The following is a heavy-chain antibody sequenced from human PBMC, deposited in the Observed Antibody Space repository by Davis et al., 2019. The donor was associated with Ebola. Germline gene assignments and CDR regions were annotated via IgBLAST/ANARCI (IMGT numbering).Heavy chain of an antibody. Sequence: GGSLRLSCAASGFTFSSYEMNWVRQAPGKGLEWVSVIYSGGSTYYSDSVKGRFTISRDNSKNTLYLQMNSLRAEDTAVYYCARLVAASRWWYFDYWGQGTLVTVSS. CDR1: GFTFSSYE. D-gene: IGHD2-15*01. V-gene: IGHV3-53*01. J-gene: IGHJ4*02. CDR3: ARLVAASRWWYFDY. CDR2: IYSGGST.